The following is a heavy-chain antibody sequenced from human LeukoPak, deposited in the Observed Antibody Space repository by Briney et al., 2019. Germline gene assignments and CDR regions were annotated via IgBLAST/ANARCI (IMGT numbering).Heavy chain of an antibody. CDR1: GFTFSSYA. V-gene: IGHV3-23*01. CDR3: AKGGSSSGRYFDD. D-gene: IGHD6-6*01. Sequence: GGSLRLSCAASGFTFSSYAMSWVRQAPGKGLEWVSAISGSGGSTYYADSVKGGFTISRDNSKNSLYLQMSRLRAEATAVYYCAKGGSSSGRYFDDSGQGSLVTASS. J-gene: IGHJ4*01. CDR2: ISGSGGST.